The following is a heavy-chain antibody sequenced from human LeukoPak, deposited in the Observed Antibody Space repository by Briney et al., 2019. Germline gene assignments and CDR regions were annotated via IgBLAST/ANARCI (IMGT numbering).Heavy chain of an antibody. CDR1: GGSISSYY. Sequence: SETLSLTCTVSGGSISSYYWSWIRQPPGKGLEWIGYIYYSGSTNYNPSLKSRVTISVDTSKNQFSLKLSSVTAADTAVYYCASTGDSSGHVDYWGQGTLVTVSS. J-gene: IGHJ4*02. CDR3: ASTGDSSGHVDY. D-gene: IGHD3-22*01. CDR2: IYYSGST. V-gene: IGHV4-59*01.